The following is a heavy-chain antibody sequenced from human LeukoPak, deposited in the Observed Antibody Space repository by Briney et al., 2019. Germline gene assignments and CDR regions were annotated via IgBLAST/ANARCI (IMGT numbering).Heavy chain of an antibody. V-gene: IGHV4-59*12. CDR1: GGSISSYY. Sequence: PSETLSLTCTVSGGSISSYYWSWIRQPPGKGLGWIGYIYYSGSTNYNPSLKSRVTISVDTSKNQFSLKLSSVTAADTAVYYCARGPFITIFGVVIIPGFDYWGQGTLVTVSS. J-gene: IGHJ4*02. D-gene: IGHD3-3*01. CDR2: IYYSGST. CDR3: ARGPFITIFGVVIIPGFDY.